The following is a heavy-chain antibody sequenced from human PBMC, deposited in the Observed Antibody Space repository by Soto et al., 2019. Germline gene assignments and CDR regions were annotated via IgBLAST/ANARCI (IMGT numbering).Heavy chain of an antibody. V-gene: IGHV3-23*01. Sequence: PGGSLRLSCAASGFTFSSYAMSWVRQAPGKGLEWVSAISGSGGSTYYADSVKGRFTISRDNSKNTLYLQMNSLRAEDTAVYYCAKAGEGQWGLRTPDYYFDYWGQGTLVTVSS. CDR3: AKAGEGQWGLRTPDYYFDY. D-gene: IGHD1-26*01. CDR2: ISGSGGST. J-gene: IGHJ4*02. CDR1: GFTFSSYA.